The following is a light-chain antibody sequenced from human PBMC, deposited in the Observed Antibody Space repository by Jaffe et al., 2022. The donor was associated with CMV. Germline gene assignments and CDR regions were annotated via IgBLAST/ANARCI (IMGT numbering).Light chain of an antibody. J-gene: IGKJ1*01. V-gene: IGKV4-1*01. Sequence: DTVMTQSPDSLAVSLGERATINCKSSQSILYSSNNKNFLAWYQHKPGQPPKLLIYWASTRESGVPDRFSGSESGTDFTLTISNFQAEDVAVYYCQQYYHMPWTFGQGTEVEIK. CDR3: QQYYHMPWT. CDR2: WAS. CDR1: QSILYSSNNKNF.